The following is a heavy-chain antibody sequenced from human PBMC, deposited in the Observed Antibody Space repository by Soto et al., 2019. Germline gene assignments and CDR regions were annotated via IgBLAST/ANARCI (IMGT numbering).Heavy chain of an antibody. V-gene: IGHV4-34*01. D-gene: IGHD2-21*01. CDR1: GGSLSDYF. CDR2: INHLGSI. CDR3: ARGGISHWAYFYYMDV. J-gene: IGHJ6*03. Sequence: SETLSLTCVVSGGSLSDYFWSWIRQPPGMALEWIGEINHLGSINYNPSLKSRVTMSVDTSKNQFPLTLNSVTAADTATYYCARGGISHWAYFYYMDVWGRGTTVTVSS.